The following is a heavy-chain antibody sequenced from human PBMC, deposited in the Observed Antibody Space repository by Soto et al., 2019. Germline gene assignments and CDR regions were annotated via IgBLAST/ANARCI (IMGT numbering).Heavy chain of an antibody. J-gene: IGHJ4*02. Sequence: ASVKVSCKASGGTFRSYAISWLRQAPGQGLEWMGWMNPNSGTTGYAQKFQGRVTMTRNTSISTAYMELSSLRSEDTAVYYCASGQVVAGLLTHLDYWAQGTLVTVSS. CDR2: MNPNSGTT. CDR1: GGTFRSYA. CDR3: ASGQVVAGLLTHLDY. D-gene: IGHD6-19*01. V-gene: IGHV1-8*02.